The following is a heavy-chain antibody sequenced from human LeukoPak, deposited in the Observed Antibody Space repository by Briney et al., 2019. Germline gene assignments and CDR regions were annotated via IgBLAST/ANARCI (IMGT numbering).Heavy chain of an antibody. CDR2: INHSGST. J-gene: IGHJ5*02. CDR3: ARGREAAAHPGRFDP. D-gene: IGHD6-13*01. CDR1: GGSFSGYY. V-gene: IGHV4-34*01. Sequence: PSETLSLTCAVYGGSFSGYYWSWIRQPPGKGLEWIGEINHSGSTNYNPSLKSRVIISVDTSKNQFSLKLSSVTAADTAVYYCARGREAAAHPGRFDPWGQGTLVTVSS.